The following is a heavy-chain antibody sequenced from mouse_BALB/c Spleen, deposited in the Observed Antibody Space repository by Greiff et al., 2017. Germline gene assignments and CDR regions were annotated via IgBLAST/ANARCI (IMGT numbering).Heavy chain of an antibody. D-gene: IGHD2-2*01. CDR2: INPYNGDA. Sequence: EVKLVESGPELVKPGASVKISCKASGYSFTGYFMNWVKQSHGKSLEWIGRINPYNGDAFYNQKFKGKATLTVDKSSSTAHMELLSLTSEDSAVYYCGRWNEGLRRGMDYWGQGTSVTVSS. CDR1: GYSFTGYF. J-gene: IGHJ4*01. CDR3: GRWNEGLRRGMDY. V-gene: IGHV1-37*01.